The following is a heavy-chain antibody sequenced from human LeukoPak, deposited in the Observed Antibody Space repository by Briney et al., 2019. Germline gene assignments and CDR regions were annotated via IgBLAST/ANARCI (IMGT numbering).Heavy chain of an antibody. D-gene: IGHD5-18*01. CDR3: ARGQKYIYGYTVTELGSRYFDY. CDR2: IFYSGRT. Sequence: SETLSLTCTVSGGSISSYYWSWIRQPPGKGLEWIGYIFYSGRTSYNPSLKSRVTISVDTSKNHFSLTLSSVTAADTAVYYCARGQKYIYGYTVTELGSRYFDYWGRGTLVTVSS. J-gene: IGHJ4*02. CDR1: GGSISSYY. V-gene: IGHV4-59*01.